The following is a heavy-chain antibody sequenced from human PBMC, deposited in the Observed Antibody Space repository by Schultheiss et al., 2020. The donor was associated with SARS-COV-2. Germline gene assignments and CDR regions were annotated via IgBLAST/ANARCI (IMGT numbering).Heavy chain of an antibody. V-gene: IGHV3-23*01. CDR2: ISGSGGST. Sequence: GGSLRLSCAASGFTFSSYAMSWVRQAPGKGLEWVSAISGSGGSTYYADSVKGRFTISRDNSKNTLYLQMNSLRAEDTAVYYCARVTYYDILTGPDYYFDYWGQGTLVTVSS. CDR3: ARVTYYDILTGPDYYFDY. D-gene: IGHD3-9*01. CDR1: GFTFSSYA. J-gene: IGHJ4*02.